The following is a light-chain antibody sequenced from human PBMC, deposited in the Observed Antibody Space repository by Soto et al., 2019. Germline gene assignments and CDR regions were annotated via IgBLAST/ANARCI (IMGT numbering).Light chain of an antibody. CDR2: GAS. CDR1: QDICHS. J-gene: IGKJ1*01. Sequence: DIQMTQSPSSLSASVGDRVTITCRASQDICHSLAWYQQKPGKPIQLLIYGASTLHSGVPSRFIGSGSGTDFTLTINSLQPEDFATYYCQQSSSSPWTFGQGTKVDI. CDR3: QQSSSSPWT. V-gene: IGKV1-27*01.